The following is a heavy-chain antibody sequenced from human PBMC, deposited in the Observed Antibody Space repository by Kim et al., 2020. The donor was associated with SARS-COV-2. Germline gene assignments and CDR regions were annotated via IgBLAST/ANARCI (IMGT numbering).Heavy chain of an antibody. Sequence: GGSLRLSCAASGFTFSNYAMSWVRQAPGKGLEWVSVIYRDSSRTFYADSVKGRFTISRDNSKNTLYLQMNSLRAEDTAMYYCAKDHGREVNDFWGQGTLVTVSS. CDR2: IYRDSSRT. D-gene: IGHD1-26*01. V-gene: IGHV3-23*03. CDR3: AKDHGREVNDF. J-gene: IGHJ4*02. CDR1: GFTFSNYA.